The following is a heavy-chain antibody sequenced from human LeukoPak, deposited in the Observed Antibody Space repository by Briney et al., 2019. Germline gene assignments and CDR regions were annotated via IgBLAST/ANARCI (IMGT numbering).Heavy chain of an antibody. CDR3: ARAGDSGYDFFDY. CDR1: GGSVSSSNW. Sequence: SETLSLTCAVSGGSVSSSNWWSWVRQPPGKGLEWIGEIYHSGSTNYNPSLKSRVTISVDKSKNQFSLKLSSVTAADTAVYYCARAGDSGYDFFDYWGQGTLVTVSS. CDR2: IYHSGST. D-gene: IGHD5-12*01. V-gene: IGHV4-4*02. J-gene: IGHJ4*02.